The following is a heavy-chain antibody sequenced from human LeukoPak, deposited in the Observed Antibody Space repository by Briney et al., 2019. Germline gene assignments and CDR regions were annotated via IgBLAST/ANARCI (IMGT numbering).Heavy chain of an antibody. Sequence: GGSLRLSCAASGFTFSSYGMHWVRQAPGKGLEWVAFIRYDGSNKYYADSVKGRFTISRDNSNNTLYLQMNSVRAEDTAVYYCAKRGRGSGSTLYYYYYMDVWGKGTTVTVSS. CDR1: GFTFSSYG. CDR3: AKRGRGSGSTLYYYYYMDV. D-gene: IGHD3-10*01. V-gene: IGHV3-30*02. CDR2: IRYDGSNK. J-gene: IGHJ6*03.